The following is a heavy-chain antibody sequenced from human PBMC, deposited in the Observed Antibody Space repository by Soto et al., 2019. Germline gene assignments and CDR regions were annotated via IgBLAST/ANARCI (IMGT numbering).Heavy chain of an antibody. D-gene: IGHD4-17*01. CDR1: GFTFSSYA. J-gene: IGHJ3*02. CDR3: AKQKTTVTRYDAFEI. CDR2: ISGSGGST. Sequence: EVQLLESGGGLVQPGGSLRLSCAASGFTFSSYAMSWVRQAPGKGLGWVSAISGSGGSTYFADSVKGRFTISRENSKNTLYLQMNSLRAEDTAIYYCAKQKTTVTRYDAFEIWGQGTMVTVSS. V-gene: IGHV3-23*01.